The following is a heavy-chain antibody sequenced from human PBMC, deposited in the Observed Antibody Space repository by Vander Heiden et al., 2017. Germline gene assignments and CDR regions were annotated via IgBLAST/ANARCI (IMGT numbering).Heavy chain of an antibody. CDR2: ISGTDEST. CDR3: TKDKFRMALADAFDI. J-gene: IGHJ3*02. CDR1: GSTFSNNA. Sequence: EVHLLESGGGLIQPGGSLRLSCAAPGSTFSNNAMSWVRQAPGKGLEWVSGISGTDESTSYADSVKGRFTISRDKSKNTLYLQMDSLRVEDTALYYCTKDKFRMALADAFDIWGQGTMVTVSS. D-gene: IGHD2-8*01. V-gene: IGHV3-23*01.